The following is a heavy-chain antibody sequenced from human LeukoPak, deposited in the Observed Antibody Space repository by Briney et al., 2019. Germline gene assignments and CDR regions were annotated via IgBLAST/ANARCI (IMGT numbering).Heavy chain of an antibody. CDR3: AKDEATELMNRIGFDY. D-gene: IGHD1-26*01. J-gene: IGHJ4*02. V-gene: IGHV3-23*01. CDR2: ISGSGGST. CDR1: GFTFSNYG. Sequence: PGGSLRLSCAASGFTFSNYGMHWVRQAPGKGLEWVSAISGSGGSTYYADSVKGRFTISRDNSKNTLYLQMNSLRAEDTAVYYCAKDEATELMNRIGFDYWGQGTLVTVSS.